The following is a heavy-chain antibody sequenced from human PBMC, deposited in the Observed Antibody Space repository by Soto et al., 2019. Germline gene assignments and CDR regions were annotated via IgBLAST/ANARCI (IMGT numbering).Heavy chain of an antibody. J-gene: IGHJ6*03. CDR2: TYYESKWYY. Sequence: SQTLSLTCDISGDSVSSNRAGWNWIRQTPSRGLEWLGRTYYESKWYYTYAASVKSRITVSPDTSKNQFSLQLTSVTPEDTAVYYCARGSWDDVSGHYYMDVWDKGTTVTVSS. D-gene: IGHD1-1*01. CDR3: ARGSWDDVSGHYYMDV. CDR1: GDSVSSNRAG. V-gene: IGHV6-1*01.